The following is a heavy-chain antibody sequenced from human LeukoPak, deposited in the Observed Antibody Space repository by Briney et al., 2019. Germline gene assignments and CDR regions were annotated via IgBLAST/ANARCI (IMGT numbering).Heavy chain of an antibody. Sequence: SSETLSLTCTVSGYSISSGYYWGWTRQPPGKGLEWIGSIYYSGSTYYNPSLKSRVTISVDTSKNQFSLKLSSVTAADTAVYYCARHETSVSYYDILTGYFDYWGQGTLVTVSS. J-gene: IGHJ4*02. CDR3: ARHETSVSYYDILTGYFDY. CDR1: GYSISSGYY. D-gene: IGHD3-9*01. V-gene: IGHV4-38-2*02. CDR2: IYYSGST.